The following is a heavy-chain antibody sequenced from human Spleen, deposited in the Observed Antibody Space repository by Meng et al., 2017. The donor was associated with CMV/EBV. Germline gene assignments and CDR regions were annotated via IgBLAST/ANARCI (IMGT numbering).Heavy chain of an antibody. D-gene: IGHD2-2*01. CDR2: IYYSGST. CDR1: SISSSSYY. J-gene: IGHJ4*02. CDR3: AATPIYCSSTSCYHSDY. Sequence: SISSSSYYWGWIRQPPGKGLEWIGSIYYSGSTYYNPSLKSRVTISVDTSKNQFSLKLSSVTAADTAVYYCAATPIYCSSTSCYHSDYWGQGTLVTVSS. V-gene: IGHV4-39*07.